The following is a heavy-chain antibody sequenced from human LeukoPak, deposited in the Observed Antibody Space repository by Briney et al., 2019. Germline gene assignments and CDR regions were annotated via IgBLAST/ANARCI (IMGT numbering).Heavy chain of an antibody. J-gene: IGHJ5*02. CDR1: GGSISSSSYY. CDR3: ARGALSETFGWFDP. CDR2: VYYSGST. V-gene: IGHV4-39*07. Sequence: SETLSLTCTVSGGSISSSSYYWGWIRQPPGKGLEWIGTVYYSGSTYYNPSLKSRVTISVDTSKNQFSLKLSSVTAADTAVYYCARGALSETFGWFDPWGQGTLVTVSS. D-gene: IGHD2/OR15-2a*01.